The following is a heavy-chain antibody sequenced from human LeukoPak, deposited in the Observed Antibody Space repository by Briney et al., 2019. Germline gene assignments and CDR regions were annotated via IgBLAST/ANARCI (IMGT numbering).Heavy chain of an antibody. CDR3: ASRYDVLTGYYRYWFFDL. V-gene: IGHV3-11*01. J-gene: IGHJ2*01. CDR1: GFTFSDYY. CDR2: IIGSGSTI. Sequence: GGSLRLSCAASGFTFSDYYMSWIRQAPGKGPEWVSYIIGSGSTIYYADSVKGRFTISRDNAQNSLYLQMNSLRAEDTAVYYCASRYDVLTGYYRYWFFDLWGRGTLVTVSS. D-gene: IGHD3-9*01.